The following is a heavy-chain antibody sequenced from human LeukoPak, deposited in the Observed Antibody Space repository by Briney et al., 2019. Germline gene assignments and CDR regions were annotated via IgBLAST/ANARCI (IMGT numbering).Heavy chain of an antibody. D-gene: IGHD6-13*01. CDR2: ISWNSGSI. V-gene: IGHV3-9*01. Sequence: GGSLRLSCAASGFTFDDYAMHWVRQAPGKGLEWVSGISWNSGSIGYADSVKGRFTISRDNAKNSLYLQMNSLRAEDTALYYCARVIAAAGDYYYYYGMDVWGQGTTVTVSS. CDR1: GFTFDDYA. J-gene: IGHJ6*02. CDR3: ARVIAAAGDYYYYYGMDV.